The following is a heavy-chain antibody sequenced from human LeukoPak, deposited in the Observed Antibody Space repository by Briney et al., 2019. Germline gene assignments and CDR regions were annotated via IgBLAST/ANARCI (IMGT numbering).Heavy chain of an antibody. D-gene: IGHD2-15*01. V-gene: IGHV4-59*08. CDR1: GGSISGYH. CDR3: ARPRCSGGSCYDDY. CDR2: IYYSGST. Sequence: PSETLSLTCTVSGGSISGYHWNWIRQPPGKGLEWIGDIYYSGSTNYNPSLKSRVTISLDTSKNQFSRNLNSVTAADTAVYYCARPRCSGGSCYDDYWGQGTQVTVSS. J-gene: IGHJ4*02.